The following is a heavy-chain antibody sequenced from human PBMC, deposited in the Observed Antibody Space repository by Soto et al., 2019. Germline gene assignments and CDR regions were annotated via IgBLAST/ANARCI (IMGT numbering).Heavy chain of an antibody. CDR1: GFTFSSYA. CDR3: AKDGKYYYDSSGVDY. Sequence: GGSLRLSCAASGFTFSSYAMSWVRQAPGKGLEWVSAISGSGGSTYYADSVKGRFTISRDNSKNTLYLQMNSLRAEDTAVYYCAKDGKYYYDSSGVDYWGQGTLVTVSS. J-gene: IGHJ4*02. D-gene: IGHD3-22*01. V-gene: IGHV3-23*01. CDR2: ISGSGGST.